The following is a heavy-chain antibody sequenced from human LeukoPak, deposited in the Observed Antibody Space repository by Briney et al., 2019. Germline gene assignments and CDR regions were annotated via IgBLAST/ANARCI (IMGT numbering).Heavy chain of an antibody. CDR2: ISGSGGST. J-gene: IGHJ4*02. V-gene: IGHV3-23*01. Sequence: GGSLRLSCAASGFTFSSYSMNWVRQAPGKGLEGVSAISGSGGSTYYADSVKGRFTISRDNSKNTLYLQMNSMRAEDTAVYYCAKDTAAYSGSYHTVWGQGTLVTVSS. CDR3: AKDTAAYSGSYHTV. D-gene: IGHD1-26*01. CDR1: GFTFSSYS.